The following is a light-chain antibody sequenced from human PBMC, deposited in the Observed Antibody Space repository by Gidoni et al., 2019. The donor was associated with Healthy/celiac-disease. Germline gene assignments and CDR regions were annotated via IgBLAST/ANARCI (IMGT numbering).Light chain of an antibody. V-gene: IGKV3-11*01. CDR2: DAS. CDR3: QQRSNWPPLT. Sequence: EIVLTQSPATLSLSPGERATLSCRASQSVSSYLACYQQKPGQAPRLLIYDASNKATGIPARFISSGSGTDFTLTISSLEPEDFAVYYCQQRSNWPPLTFGGGTKVEIK. J-gene: IGKJ4*01. CDR1: QSVSSY.